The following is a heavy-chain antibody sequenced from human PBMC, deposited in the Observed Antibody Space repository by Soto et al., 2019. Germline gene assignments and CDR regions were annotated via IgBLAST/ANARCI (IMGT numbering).Heavy chain of an antibody. J-gene: IGHJ4*02. CDR1: GGSISSYY. Sequence: SETLSLTCTVSGGSISSYYWSWIRQPPGKGLEWIGYIYYSGSTNYNPSLKSRVTISVDTSKNQFSLKLSSVTAADTAVYYCARGALSSAARLPGLDYWGQGTLVTVSS. CDR3: ARGALSSAARLPGLDY. D-gene: IGHD6-6*01. CDR2: IYYSGST. V-gene: IGHV4-59*01.